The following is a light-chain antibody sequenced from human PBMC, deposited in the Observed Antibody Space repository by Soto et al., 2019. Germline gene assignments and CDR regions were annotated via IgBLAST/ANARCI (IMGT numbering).Light chain of an antibody. V-gene: IGLV2-14*01. CDR1: SNDVGRYNQ. J-gene: IGLJ3*02. CDR2: EVS. CDR3: SSYTGSSTLV. Sequence: QSALTQPASVSGSPGQSITISCTGSSNDVGRYNQVSWYQQHPGKAPKLMIYEVSNRPSGVSNRFSGSKSGNTASLTISGLQADDEADYYCSSYTGSSTLVFGGGTKLTVL.